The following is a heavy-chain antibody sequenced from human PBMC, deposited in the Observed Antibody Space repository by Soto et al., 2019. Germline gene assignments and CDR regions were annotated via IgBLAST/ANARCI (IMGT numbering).Heavy chain of an antibody. CDR2: ISYDGSNK. J-gene: IGHJ6*02. CDR3: VKARDYGSGSYYGMDV. V-gene: IGHV3-30*18. CDR1: GFTFSSYG. D-gene: IGHD3-10*01. Sequence: QVQLVESGGGVVQPGRSLRLSCAASGFTFSSYGMHWVRQAPGKGLEWVAVISYDGSNKYYADSVKGRFTISRDNSKNTLYLQMNSLRAEDTAVYYCVKARDYGSGSYYGMDVWGQGTTVTVSS.